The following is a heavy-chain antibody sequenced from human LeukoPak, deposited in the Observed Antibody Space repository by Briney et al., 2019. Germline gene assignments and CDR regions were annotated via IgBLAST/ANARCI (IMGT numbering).Heavy chain of an antibody. CDR1: GYTFTGYY. J-gene: IGHJ4*02. CDR2: INPKSGGT. CDR3: ARGADSSSWYVY. Sequence: ASVKVSCKASGYTFTGYYMHWVRQAPGQGLEWMGWINPKSGGTNYAQKFQGRVTMTRDTSISTAYMELSRLRSDDTAVYYCARGADSSSWYVYWGQGTLVTVSS. D-gene: IGHD6-13*01. V-gene: IGHV1-2*02.